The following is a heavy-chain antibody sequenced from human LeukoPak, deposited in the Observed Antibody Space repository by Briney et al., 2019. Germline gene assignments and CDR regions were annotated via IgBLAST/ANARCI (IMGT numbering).Heavy chain of an antibody. CDR1: GFTFSTYG. V-gene: IGHV3-30*18. D-gene: IGHD1-1*01. CDR3: AKDRAQLFDY. Sequence: GGSLRLSCAASGFTFSTYGMHWVRQAPGKGLEWVAVISYDGSNKYYSDSVKGRFTISRDNSKNTLYLQMNSLRAEDTAVYSCAKDRAQLFDYWGQGTLVTVSS. J-gene: IGHJ4*02. CDR2: ISYDGSNK.